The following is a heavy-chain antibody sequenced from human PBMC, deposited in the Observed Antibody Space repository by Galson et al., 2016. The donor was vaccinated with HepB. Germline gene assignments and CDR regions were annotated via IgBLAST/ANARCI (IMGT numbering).Heavy chain of an antibody. J-gene: IGHJ6*02. CDR3: ARDGKYYFALDV. CDR1: SYY. Sequence: SYYWSWIRQPPGKGLEWIGYIHYSGSTNYNPSLKSRVTISADTSKNQFSLKLSSVTAADTAVYYCARDGKYYFALDVWGQGTTVTVSS. V-gene: IGHV4-59*01. CDR2: IHYSGST.